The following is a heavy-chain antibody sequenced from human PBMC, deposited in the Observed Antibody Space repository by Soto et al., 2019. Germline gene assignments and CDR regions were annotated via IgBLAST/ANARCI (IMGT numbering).Heavy chain of an antibody. J-gene: IGHJ4*02. CDR3: ARDAGVWFGELLFFV. D-gene: IGHD3-10*01. Sequence: GGSLRLSCAASGFTFDDYGMSWVRQAPGKGLEWVSGINWNGGSTGYADSVKGRFTISRDNAKNSLYLQMNSLRAEDTALYYCARDAGVWFGELLFFVWGQGTLVTVSS. CDR2: INWNGGST. V-gene: IGHV3-20*04. CDR1: GFTFDDYG.